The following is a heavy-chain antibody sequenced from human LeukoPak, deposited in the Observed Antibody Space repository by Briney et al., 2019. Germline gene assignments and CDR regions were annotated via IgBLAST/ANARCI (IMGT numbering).Heavy chain of an antibody. V-gene: IGHV4-30-2*01. CDR1: GGSVTSGGYS. CDR2: IYHSGST. CDR3: ARQGYTYADDF. J-gene: IGHJ4*02. Sequence: SETLSLTCAVSGGSVTSGGYSWTWIRQPPGKGLEWNGYIYHSGSTYYNPSLKSRLTISVDRSKNQISLKLSSVTAADTAVYYCARQGYTYADDFWGQGTLVTVSS. D-gene: IGHD5-18*01.